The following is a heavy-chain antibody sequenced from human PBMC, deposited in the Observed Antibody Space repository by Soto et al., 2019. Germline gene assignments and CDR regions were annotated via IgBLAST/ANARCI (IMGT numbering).Heavy chain of an antibody. J-gene: IGHJ4*02. CDR3: ARHSSSCLSD. CDR1: GYTFTSYY. V-gene: IGHV1-46*01. D-gene: IGHD6-13*01. Sequence: QVQLVQSGAEVKKPGASVKVSCKASGYTFTSYYMHWVRQAPGQGLEWMGIINPSGGSTSYAQKCQRRVTMTRDTSTSTVYMELSSLRSEDTAVYYCARHSSSCLSDWGQGTLVTVSS. CDR2: INPSGGST.